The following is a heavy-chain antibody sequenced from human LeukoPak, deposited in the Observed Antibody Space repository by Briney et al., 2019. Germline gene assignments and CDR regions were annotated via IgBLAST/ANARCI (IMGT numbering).Heavy chain of an antibody. D-gene: IGHD3-3*01. J-gene: IGHJ4*02. V-gene: IGHV3-7*01. CDR3: AREYFDFWSGYYTFDY. CDR2: IKQDGSEK. CDR1: GFSFSNYW. Sequence: GGSLRLSCAASGFSFSNYWMSWVRQAPGKGLEWVANIKQDGSEKYYVDSVKGRFTISRDNAKNSLYLQVNSLRAEDTAVYYCAREYFDFWSGYYTFDYWGQGTLVTVSS.